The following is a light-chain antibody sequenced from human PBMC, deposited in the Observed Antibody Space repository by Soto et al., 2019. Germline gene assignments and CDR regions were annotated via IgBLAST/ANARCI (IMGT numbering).Light chain of an antibody. J-gene: IGKJ2*01. V-gene: IGKV3-20*01. CDR1: QSVDSNY. CDR2: GTS. CDR3: QQYGSSVYT. Sequence: ENVLTQSPGTLSLSPGERATLSCRASQSVDSNYLAWYQHKPGQTPWLLLYGTSTRATGIPDRFSGSGSGTDFTLAINGLEPEDFAVYYCQQYGSSVYTFGQGTKLEIK.